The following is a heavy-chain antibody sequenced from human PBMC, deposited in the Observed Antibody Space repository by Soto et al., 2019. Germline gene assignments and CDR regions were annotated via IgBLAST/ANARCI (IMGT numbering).Heavy chain of an antibody. Sequence: ASVKVSCKASGYTFTGYYMHWVRQAPGQGLEWMGWINPNSGGTNYAQKFQGWVTMTRDTSISTAYMELSRLRSDDTAVYYCARAFLPDTAMVPLGYWGRGTLVTVS. J-gene: IGHJ4*02. D-gene: IGHD5-18*01. V-gene: IGHV1-2*04. CDR2: INPNSGGT. CDR3: ARAFLPDTAMVPLGY. CDR1: GYTFTGYY.